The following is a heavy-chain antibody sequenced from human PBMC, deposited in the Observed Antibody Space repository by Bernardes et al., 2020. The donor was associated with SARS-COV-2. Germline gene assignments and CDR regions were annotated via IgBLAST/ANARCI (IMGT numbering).Heavy chain of an antibody. D-gene: IGHD3-22*01. Sequence: GGSLRLSCAASGFTFSSYAMSWVRQAPGKGLEWVSAISGSGGSTYYADSVKGRFTISRDNSKNTLYLQMNSLRAEDTAVYYCAKGPPTMIVVVLNWFDPWGQGTLVTVSS. CDR3: AKGPPTMIVVVLNWFDP. J-gene: IGHJ5*02. CDR1: GFTFSSYA. CDR2: ISGSGGST. V-gene: IGHV3-23*01.